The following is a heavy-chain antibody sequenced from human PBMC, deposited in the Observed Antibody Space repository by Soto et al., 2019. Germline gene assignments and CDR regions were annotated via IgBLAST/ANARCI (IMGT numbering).Heavy chain of an antibody. V-gene: IGHV4-59*01. CDR1: GGSISSYY. Sequence: PSETLSLTCTVSGGSISSYYWSWIRQPPGKGLEWIGYIYYSGSTNYNPSLKSRVTISVDTSKNQFSLKLSSVTAADTAVYYCARSDDSSGYYHYYYYGMDVWGQGTTVT. J-gene: IGHJ6*02. CDR3: ARSDDSSGYYHYYYYGMDV. CDR2: IYYSGST. D-gene: IGHD3-22*01.